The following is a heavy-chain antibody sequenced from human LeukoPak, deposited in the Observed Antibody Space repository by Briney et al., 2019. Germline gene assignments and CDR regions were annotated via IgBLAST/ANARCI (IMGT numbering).Heavy chain of an antibody. CDR3: ARDLNYYDSSGYYYVFFDY. V-gene: IGHV3-7*01. CDR2: IKQDAIEK. D-gene: IGHD3-22*01. CDR1: GFTFSNYW. J-gene: IGHJ4*02. Sequence: GGSLRLSCAASGFTFSNYWMNWVRQAPGKGLEWVASIKQDAIEKYYVVSVKGRFSISRENAKNSLYLQMNSLRAEDTAVYYCARDLNYYDSSGYYYVFFDYWGQGTLVTVSS.